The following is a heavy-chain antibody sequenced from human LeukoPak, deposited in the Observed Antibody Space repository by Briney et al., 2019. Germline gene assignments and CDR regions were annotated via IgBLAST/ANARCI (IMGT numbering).Heavy chain of an antibody. CDR2: INHSGST. CDR1: GGPLSGYT. V-gene: IGHV4-34*01. J-gene: IGHJ4*02. Sequence: PSETLSLTGAVLGGPLSGYTWTGTPHPPGKGREWIGEINHSGSTNYNPSLKSRVTISVDTSKNQFSLKLSSVTAADTAVYYCARGKYSSYFDYWGQGTLVTVSS. CDR3: ARGKYSSYFDY. D-gene: IGHD5-18*01.